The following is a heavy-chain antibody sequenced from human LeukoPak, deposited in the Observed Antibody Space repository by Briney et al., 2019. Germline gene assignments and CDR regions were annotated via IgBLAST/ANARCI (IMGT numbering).Heavy chain of an antibody. D-gene: IGHD1-14*01. CDR1: GFTFSSYG. V-gene: IGHV3-23*01. CDR3: TRDIIAAPYYFDY. Sequence: GGTLRLSCAVSGFTFSSYGMSWVRQAPGRGLEWVSAISGRGDRTQYADSVKGRFTISRDNSKNSLYLQMNSLRAEDTAVYYCTRDIIAAPYYFDYWGQGTLVTVSS. J-gene: IGHJ4*02. CDR2: ISGRGDRT.